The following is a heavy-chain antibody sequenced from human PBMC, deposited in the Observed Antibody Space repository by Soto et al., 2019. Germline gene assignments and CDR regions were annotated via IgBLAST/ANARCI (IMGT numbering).Heavy chain of an antibody. CDR3: ARDGFHYYDSSGYLLF. V-gene: IGHV3-30-3*01. D-gene: IGHD3-22*01. Sequence: PGGSLRLSCAASGFTFSSYAMHWVRQAPGKGLEWVAVISYDGSNKYYADSVKGRFTISRDNSKNTLYLQMNSLRAEDTAVYYCARDGFHYYDSSGYLLFWGQGTLVTVSS. CDR1: GFTFSSYA. J-gene: IGHJ4*02. CDR2: ISYDGSNK.